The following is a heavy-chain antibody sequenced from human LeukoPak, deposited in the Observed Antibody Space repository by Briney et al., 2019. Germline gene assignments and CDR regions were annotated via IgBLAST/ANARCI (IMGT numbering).Heavy chain of an antibody. CDR3: ARTKSSMGIFDY. Sequence: GESPKISCKGSGYIFTSYWIGWVRQMPGKGLEWMGSIYPGDTDTRYSPSFQGQVPISADKPISTAYLQWSSLKASDPAMYYCARTKSSMGIFDYWGQGTLVTVSS. D-gene: IGHD6-13*01. V-gene: IGHV5-51*04. J-gene: IGHJ4*02. CDR1: GYIFTSYW. CDR2: IYPGDTDT.